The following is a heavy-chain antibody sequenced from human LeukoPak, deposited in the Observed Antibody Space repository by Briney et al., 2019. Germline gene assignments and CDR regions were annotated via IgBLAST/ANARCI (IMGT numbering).Heavy chain of an antibody. J-gene: IGHJ3*02. CDR1: GGSISSYY. D-gene: IGHD6-6*01. CDR3: ARGGIAARPGAFDI. V-gene: IGHV4-59*01. CDR2: IYYSGST. Sequence: SETLSLTCTVSGGSISSYYWSWIRQPPGKGLEWIGYIYYSGSTNYNPSLKSRVTISVDTSKNQFPLKLSSVTAADTAVYYCARGGIAARPGAFDIWGQGTMVTVSS.